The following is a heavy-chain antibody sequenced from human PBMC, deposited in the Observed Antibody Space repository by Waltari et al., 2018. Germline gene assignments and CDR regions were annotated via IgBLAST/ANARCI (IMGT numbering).Heavy chain of an antibody. CDR1: GYTFTSYG. CDR2: ISASNGNT. CDR3: ARDFWVVGSRRTLDY. Sequence: QVQLVQSGAEVKKPGASVKVSCRASGYTFTSYGITWVRQAPGQGLEWMGWISASNGNTNYAQDFQGRVTMTTDTSTSTAYVELRSLRSDDTAVYYCARDFWVVGSRRTLDYWGQGTLVIVSS. J-gene: IGHJ4*02. V-gene: IGHV1-18*01. D-gene: IGHD3-3*01.